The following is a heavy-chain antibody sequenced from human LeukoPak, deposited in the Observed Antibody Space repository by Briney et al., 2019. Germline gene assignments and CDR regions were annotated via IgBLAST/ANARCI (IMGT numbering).Heavy chain of an antibody. V-gene: IGHV3-23*01. CDR3: AKRGGYETMAAFDY. J-gene: IGHJ4*02. D-gene: IGHD3-10*01. CDR2: ISPGGSDT. Sequence: PGGSLRLSCAASGFTVSNNYMSWVRQAPGKGLEWVSAISPGGSDTYYADSVRGRFTISRDNSKNTLYLQMSSLRAEDSAVYYCAKRGGYETMAAFDYWGQGTLVTVSS. CDR1: GFTVSNNY.